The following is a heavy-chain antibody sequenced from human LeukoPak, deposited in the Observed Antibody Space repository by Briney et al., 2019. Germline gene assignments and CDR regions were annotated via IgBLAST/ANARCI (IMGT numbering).Heavy chain of an antibody. CDR2: LSGIGVST. V-gene: IGHV3-23*01. Sequence: GGSLRLSCAASGFTFSSYAMSWVRQAPGKGLEWVSALSGIGVSTYYADSVKGRFTISRDNAKNSLYLQMNSLRDEDTAVYYCAGSYTYDILSGLPGYWGQGTLVTVSS. J-gene: IGHJ4*02. CDR1: GFTFSSYA. D-gene: IGHD3-9*01. CDR3: AGSYTYDILSGLPGY.